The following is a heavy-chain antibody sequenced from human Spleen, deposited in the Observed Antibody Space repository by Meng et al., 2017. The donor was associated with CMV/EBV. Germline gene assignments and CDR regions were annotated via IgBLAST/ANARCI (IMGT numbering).Heavy chain of an antibody. CDR3: ATGDSSGYLGLRDP. D-gene: IGHD3-22*01. Sequence: GGSLRLSCAASGFSFDDYAMHWVRQAPGKGLEWVSYISSSSNTLYYADSVQGRFTISRDNAKNSLSLQMNSLRAEDTAVYYCATGDSSGYLGLRDPWGQGTLVTVSS. J-gene: IGHJ5*02. V-gene: IGHV3-48*04. CDR2: ISSSSNTL. CDR1: GFSFDDYA.